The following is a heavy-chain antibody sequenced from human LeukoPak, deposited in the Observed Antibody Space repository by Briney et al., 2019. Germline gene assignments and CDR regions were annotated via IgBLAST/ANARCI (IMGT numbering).Heavy chain of an antibody. CDR2: IYYTGAT. J-gene: IGHJ4*01. V-gene: IGHV4-59*01. CDR1: GGSISSYY. CDR3: ARAGYSYGTGYYFDY. Sequence: PETLSLTCTVSGGSISSYYWSWIRLPPGKGLEWIGYIYYTGATYYNPSLKSRVTISLDTSKNQFSLKLSSVTAADAAVYYCARAGYSYGTGYYFDYWGHGALVTVSS. D-gene: IGHD5-18*01.